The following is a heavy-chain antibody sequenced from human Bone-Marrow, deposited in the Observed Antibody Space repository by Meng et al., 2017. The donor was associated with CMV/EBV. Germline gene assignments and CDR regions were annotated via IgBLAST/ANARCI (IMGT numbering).Heavy chain of an antibody. V-gene: IGHV1-69*05. J-gene: IGHJ4*02. CDR2: IIPIFGTA. CDR3: ASSIAVAGTPFDY. Sequence: VKVSCKASGGTFSSYAISWVRQAPGQGLEWMGGIIPIFGTANYAQKFQGRVTITTDESTSTAYMELSSLRSEDTAVYYCASSIAVAGTPFDYWGQGTLVTVSS. CDR1: GGTFSSYA. D-gene: IGHD6-19*01.